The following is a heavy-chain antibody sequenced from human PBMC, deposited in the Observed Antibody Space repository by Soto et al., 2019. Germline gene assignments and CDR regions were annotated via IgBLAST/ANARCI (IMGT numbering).Heavy chain of an antibody. CDR3: ARDRYYDDTGLYYESAD. J-gene: IGHJ4*02. V-gene: IGHV1-69*01. Sequence: QVQLVQSGAEVMKPGSSVKVSCKASGGTFGNYGISWVRQAPGQGLEWMGGILPRLGLTKSAQRFQGRVTFTADESTNTAYMELSSLRSEDSAVFYCARDRYYDDTGLYYESADWGQGTLVTVSS. CDR2: ILPRLGLT. D-gene: IGHD3-22*01. CDR1: GGTFGNYG.